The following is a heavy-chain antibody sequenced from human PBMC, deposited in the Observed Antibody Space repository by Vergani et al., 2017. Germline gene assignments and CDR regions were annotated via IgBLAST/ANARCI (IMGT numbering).Heavy chain of an antibody. CDR3: ARDSNWFDP. V-gene: IGHV4-59*01. CDR2: NSGST. CDR1: GSSITSYY. J-gene: IGHJ5*02. Sequence: QVQLQESGPGLVKPSETLSLTCTVSGSSITSYYWSWIRQPPGKGLEWIGNSGSTTYNPSLKSRVTISVDTSTNRFSLKLTSVTPADTAVYYCARDSNWFDPWGQGTLVTVSS.